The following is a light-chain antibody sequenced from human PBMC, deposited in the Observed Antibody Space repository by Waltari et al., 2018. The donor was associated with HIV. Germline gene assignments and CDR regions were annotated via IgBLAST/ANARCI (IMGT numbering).Light chain of an antibody. Sequence: ELVMTQSPATLSVSPGESATLSCRASQSVSSDIAWYQQKPGQAPRLLIYGVTTRATGIPARFSGSGSGTEFTLTISSLQSEDFAVYYCQQYYNWPPWTFGQGTKVEIK. CDR2: GVT. CDR3: QQYYNWPPWT. CDR1: QSVSSD. J-gene: IGKJ1*01. V-gene: IGKV3-15*01.